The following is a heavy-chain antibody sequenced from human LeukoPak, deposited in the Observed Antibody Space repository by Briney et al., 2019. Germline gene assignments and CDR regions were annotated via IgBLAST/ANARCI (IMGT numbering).Heavy chain of an antibody. CDR3: ATSATVWGSYRVDY. J-gene: IGHJ4*02. Sequence: GSLRPSFAPSGFPFSTYTMNWVRQAPGKGLDGVSSISSSGSYIYYADSVKGRSTISRENAKTSRYLEMNSLRAEDTAVYYCATSATVWGSYRVDYWGQGTLVTVSS. V-gene: IGHV3-21*01. CDR1: GFPFSTYT. D-gene: IGHD3-16*02. CDR2: ISSSGSYI.